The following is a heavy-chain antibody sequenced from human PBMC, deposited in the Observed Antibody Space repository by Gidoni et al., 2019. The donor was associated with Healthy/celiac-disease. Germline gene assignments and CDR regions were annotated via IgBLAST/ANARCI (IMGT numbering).Heavy chain of an antibody. CDR3: ASGEAVAGTNFDY. CDR1: GGTFSSYA. D-gene: IGHD6-19*01. V-gene: IGHV1-69*04. Sequence: QVQLVQSGAVVKKPGSSVKISCKASGGTFSSYAISWVRQAPGQGLEWMGRIIPILGIANYAQKFQGRVTITADKSTSTAYMELSSLRSEDTAVYYCASGEAVAGTNFDYWGQGTLVTVSS. J-gene: IGHJ4*02. CDR2: IIPILGIA.